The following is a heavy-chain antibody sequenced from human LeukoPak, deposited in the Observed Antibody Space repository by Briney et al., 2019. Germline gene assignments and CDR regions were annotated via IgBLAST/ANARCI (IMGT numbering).Heavy chain of an antibody. V-gene: IGHV3-53*04. Sequence: PGGSLRLSCAASGLTFSSYAMSWVRQAPGKGLEWVSVIYSGGSTYYADSVKGRFTISRHNSKNTLYLQMNSLRAEDAAVYYCTYSSGWYGYFDYWGQGPLVTVSS. CDR2: IYSGGST. J-gene: IGHJ4*02. CDR3: TYSSGWYGYFDY. CDR1: GLTFSSYA. D-gene: IGHD6-19*01.